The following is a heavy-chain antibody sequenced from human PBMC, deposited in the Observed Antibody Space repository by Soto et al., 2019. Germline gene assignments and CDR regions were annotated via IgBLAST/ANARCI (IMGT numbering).Heavy chain of an antibody. CDR2: IRSKANSYAT. V-gene: IGHV3-73*01. Sequence: LRLSCAASGFTFSGSAMHWVRQASRKGLEWVGRIRSKANSYATAYAASVKGRFTISRDDSKNTAYLQMNSLKTEDTAVYYCTRLAFLDSYCGGDCYSYYYGMDVWGQGTTVTVSS. J-gene: IGHJ6*02. CDR1: GFTFSGSA. CDR3: TRLAFLDSYCGGDCYSYYYGMDV. D-gene: IGHD2-21*02.